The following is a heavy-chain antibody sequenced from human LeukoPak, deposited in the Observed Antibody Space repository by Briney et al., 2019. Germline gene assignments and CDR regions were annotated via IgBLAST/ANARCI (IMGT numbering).Heavy chain of an antibody. CDR3: ARDGAPITIFGVAYNWFDP. CDR1: GGTFSSYA. V-gene: IGHV1-69*05. D-gene: IGHD3-3*01. CDR2: NIPIFGTA. Sequence: SVKVSCKASGGTFSSYAISWVRQAPGQGLEWMGGNIPIFGTANYAQKFQGRVTITTDESTSTAYMELSSLRSEDTAVYYCARDGAPITIFGVAYNWFDPWGQGTLVTVSS. J-gene: IGHJ5*02.